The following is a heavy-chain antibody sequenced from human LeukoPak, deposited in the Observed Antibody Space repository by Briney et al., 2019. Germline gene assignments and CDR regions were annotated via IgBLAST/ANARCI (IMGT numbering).Heavy chain of an antibody. CDR2: IKQDGSEK. Sequence: GGSLRLSCAASGFTFSSYWMSWVRQAPGKGLEWVANIKQDGSEKYYADSVKGRFTISRDNAKNSLYLQMNSLRAEDTAVYYCARARAGGSYYFDYWGQGTLVTVSS. D-gene: IGHD4-23*01. CDR3: ARARAGGSYYFDY. V-gene: IGHV3-7*04. J-gene: IGHJ4*02. CDR1: GFTFSSYW.